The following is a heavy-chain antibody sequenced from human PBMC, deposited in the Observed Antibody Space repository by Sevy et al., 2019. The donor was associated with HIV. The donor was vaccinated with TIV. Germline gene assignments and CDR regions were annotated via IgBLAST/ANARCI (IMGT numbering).Heavy chain of an antibody. J-gene: IGHJ4*02. CDR2: ISSGTGRQ. V-gene: IGHV3-48*03. D-gene: IGHD3-10*01. CDR1: GFMFSRFE. CDR3: ARGPVEGTYRDGLHS. Sequence: GGSLRLSCTTSGFMFSRFEMHWVRQAPGKGLEWVGYISSGTGRQNYGDSVRGRFTISRDNAAESLYLQMSSLRVEDTAVYFCARGPVEGTYRDGLHSWGQGTLVTVSS.